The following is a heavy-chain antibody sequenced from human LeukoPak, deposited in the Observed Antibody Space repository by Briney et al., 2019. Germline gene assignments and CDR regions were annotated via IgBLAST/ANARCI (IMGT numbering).Heavy chain of an antibody. V-gene: IGHV4-39*07. CDR3: ARDSLGGSGSVSFDY. J-gene: IGHJ4*02. CDR2: IYYSGST. D-gene: IGHD3-10*01. Sequence: SETLSLTCTVSGGSISSSSYYWGWIRQPPGKGLEWIGSIYYSGSTYYNPSLKSRVTISVDTSKNQFSLKLSSVTAADTAVYYCARDSLGGSGSVSFDYWGQGTLVTVSS. CDR1: GGSISSSSYY.